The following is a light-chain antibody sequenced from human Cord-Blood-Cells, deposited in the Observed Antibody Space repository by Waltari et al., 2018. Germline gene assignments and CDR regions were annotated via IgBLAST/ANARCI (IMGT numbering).Light chain of an antibody. J-gene: IGKJ4*01. CDR2: AAS. Sequence: EIVMTQSPAPLSVSPGERATLSCRASQSVSSNLAWYQQKPGQAPRLLIYAASTRATGIPARVSGSGSGTECTLTISNLQSEDFAVYYCQQYNNWPPLTFGGGTKVEIK. CDR1: QSVSSN. V-gene: IGKV3-15*01. CDR3: QQYNNWPPLT.